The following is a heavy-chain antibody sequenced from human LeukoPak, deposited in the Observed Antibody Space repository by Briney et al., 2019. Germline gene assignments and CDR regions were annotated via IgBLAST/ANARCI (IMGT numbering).Heavy chain of an antibody. J-gene: IGHJ6*03. Sequence: SQTLSLTCTVSGGSISSGGYYWSWIRQHPGKGLEWIGYIYYSGSTYYNPSLKSRVTISVDTSKNQFSLKLSSVTAADTAVYYCARDGVTSSWELYYYYYMDVWGKGTTVTVSS. CDR2: IYYSGST. CDR3: ARDGVTSSWELYYYYYMDV. V-gene: IGHV4-31*03. CDR1: GGSISSGGYY. D-gene: IGHD6-13*01.